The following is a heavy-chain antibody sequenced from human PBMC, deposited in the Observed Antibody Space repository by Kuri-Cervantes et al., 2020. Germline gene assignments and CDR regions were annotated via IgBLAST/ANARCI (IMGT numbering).Heavy chain of an antibody. D-gene: IGHD3-10*01. J-gene: IGHJ4*02. V-gene: IGHV3-7*01. Sequence: GGSLRLSCAASGFTFSSYSMNWVRQAPGKGLEWVANIKQDGSEKYYVDSVKGRFTISRDNAKNSLYLQMNSLRAEDTAVYYCAKHYYYGSGRPFDYWGQGTLVTVSS. CDR3: AKHYYYGSGRPFDY. CDR2: IKQDGSEK. CDR1: GFTFSSYS.